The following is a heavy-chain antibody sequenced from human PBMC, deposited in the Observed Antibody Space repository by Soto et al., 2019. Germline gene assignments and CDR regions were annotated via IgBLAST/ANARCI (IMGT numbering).Heavy chain of an antibody. CDR3: ERELNCGGDYYYFDY. Sequence: QVQLVQSVAEVKKPGASVKVSCKASGGTFTSYAISWVRQAPRQGLEGMGGIIPIFGTAKYAQKFQVRVTITAEESTSTAYMKLSSKRYDATDVYYCERELNCGGDYYYFDYWGLLTLVTGSS. D-gene: IGHD2-21*02. CDR2: IIPIFGTA. V-gene: IGHV1-69*01. J-gene: IGHJ4*02. CDR1: GGTFTSYA.